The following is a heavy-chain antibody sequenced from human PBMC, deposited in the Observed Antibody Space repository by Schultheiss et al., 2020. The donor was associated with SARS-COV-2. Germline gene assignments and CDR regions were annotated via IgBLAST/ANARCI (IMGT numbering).Heavy chain of an antibody. D-gene: IGHD4/OR15-4a*01. CDR1: GSSITGFF. CDR2: IYFTGIT. CDR3: ARDQDYGRNAFDI. J-gene: IGHJ3*02. V-gene: IGHV4-59*01. Sequence: SETLSFTCSVSGSSITGFFWTWIRQPPGKGLDPIGNIYFTGITKYNPSLKSRVTISIDTSKNQFSLKLGSVTAADTAVYYCARDQDYGRNAFDIWGQGTMVTVSS.